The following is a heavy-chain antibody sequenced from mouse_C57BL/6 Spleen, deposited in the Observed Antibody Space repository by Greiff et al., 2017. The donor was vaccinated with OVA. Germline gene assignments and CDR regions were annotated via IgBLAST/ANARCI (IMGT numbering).Heavy chain of an antibody. Sequence: EVMLVESGGGLVKPGGSLKLSCAASGFTFSSYAMSWVRQTPEKRLEWVATISDGGSYTYYPDNVKGRFTISRDNAKNNLYLQMSHLKSEDTAMYYCARDGGVTTAWFAYWGQGTLVTVSA. CDR1: GFTFSSYA. D-gene: IGHD2-2*01. CDR3: ARDGGVTTAWFAY. J-gene: IGHJ3*01. V-gene: IGHV5-4*01. CDR2: ISDGGSYT.